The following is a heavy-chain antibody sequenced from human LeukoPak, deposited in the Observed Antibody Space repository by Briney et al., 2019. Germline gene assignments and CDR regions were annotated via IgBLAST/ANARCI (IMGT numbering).Heavy chain of an antibody. Sequence: GGSLRLSSAASGFTFSSYWMHWVRQAPGKGLVWVSRINSDGSSTSYADSVKGRFTISRDNAKNTLYLQMNSLRAEDTAVYYCAREPRGVTAFDYWGQGTLVTVSS. V-gene: IGHV3-74*01. J-gene: IGHJ4*02. D-gene: IGHD4-23*01. CDR1: GFTFSSYW. CDR2: INSDGSST. CDR3: AREPRGVTAFDY.